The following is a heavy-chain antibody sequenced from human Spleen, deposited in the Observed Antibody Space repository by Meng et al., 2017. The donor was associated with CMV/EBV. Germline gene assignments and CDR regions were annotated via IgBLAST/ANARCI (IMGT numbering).Heavy chain of an antibody. V-gene: IGHV3-11*01. CDR3: ARDHERNYYDISAYSLFHH. CDR2: ISSRSSTI. D-gene: IGHD3-22*01. J-gene: IGHJ1*01. CDR1: TFSDYY. Sequence: TFSDYYRSWIRQAPGKALEGVSYISSRSSTIYYADSVKGRFTISRDNAKNSLYLQMNSLRAEDTAVYYCARDHERNYYDISAYSLFHHWGHGTLVTVSS.